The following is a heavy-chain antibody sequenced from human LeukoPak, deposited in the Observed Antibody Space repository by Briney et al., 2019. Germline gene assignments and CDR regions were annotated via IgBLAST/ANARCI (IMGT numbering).Heavy chain of an antibody. V-gene: IGHV1-2*02. Sequence: GASVKVSCKSSGYTFTGYYMHWVRQAPGQGLEWMGWINPNSGGTNYAQKFQGRVTMTRDTSISTAYMELSRLRSDDTAVYYCARDRNPIVVVVAAMGFDPWGQGTLVTVSS. D-gene: IGHD2-15*01. CDR2: INPNSGGT. CDR1: GYTFTGYY. CDR3: ARDRNPIVVVVAAMGFDP. J-gene: IGHJ5*02.